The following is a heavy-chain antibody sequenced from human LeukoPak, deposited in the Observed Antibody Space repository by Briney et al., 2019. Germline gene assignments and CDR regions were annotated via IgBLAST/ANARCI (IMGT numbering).Heavy chain of an antibody. CDR2: ISSSSSYI. Sequence: GGSLRLSCAASGFTFRSYGMSWVRQAPGKGLEWVSSISSSSSYIYYADSVKGRFTISRDNAKNSLYLQMNSLRAEDTAVYYCARDHSSGWYGNMDVWGKGTTVTVSS. CDR3: ARDHSSGWYGNMDV. CDR1: GFTFRSYG. J-gene: IGHJ6*03. V-gene: IGHV3-21*01. D-gene: IGHD6-19*01.